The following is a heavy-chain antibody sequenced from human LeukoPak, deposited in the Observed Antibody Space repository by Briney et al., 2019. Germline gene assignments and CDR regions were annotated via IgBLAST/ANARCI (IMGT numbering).Heavy chain of an antibody. Sequence: PGGSLRLSCAASGFTFSSYGMHWVRQAPGKGLEWVAVISYDGSSKYYVDSVKGRFTISRDNSKNTLYLQMNSLRGEDTAVYYCAKDGDTMSGTYYYDMDVWGKGTTVTIS. CDR3: AKDGDTMSGTYYYDMDV. J-gene: IGHJ6*03. D-gene: IGHD1-26*01. CDR1: GFTFSSYG. V-gene: IGHV3-30*18. CDR2: ISYDGSSK.